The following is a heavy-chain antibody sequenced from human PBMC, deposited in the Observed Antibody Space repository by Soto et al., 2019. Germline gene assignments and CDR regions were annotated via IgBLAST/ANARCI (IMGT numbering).Heavy chain of an antibody. CDR2: IDPSDSYT. D-gene: IGHD3-3*01. CDR1: GYSFTSYW. V-gene: IGHV5-10-1*01. CDR3: ARRFQFGVVTSYDYGMDA. J-gene: IGHJ6*04. Sequence: PGESLKISCKGSGYSFTSYWISWVRQMPGKGLEWMGRIDPSDSYTNYSPSFQGHVTISADKSISTAYLQWSSLKASDTAMYYCARRFQFGVVTSYDYGMDAWGKGTTVTVSS.